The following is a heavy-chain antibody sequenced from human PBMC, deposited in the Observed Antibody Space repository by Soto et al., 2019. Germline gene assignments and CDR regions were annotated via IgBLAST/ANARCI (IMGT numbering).Heavy chain of an antibody. CDR1: GYMFTTYW. Sequence: VESLKISCKGSGYMFTTYWICCFLQMPVKGLESMGIIYPGASETKYSPSFQGQVTISVDKSISTAYLQWNSLKASDTAIYYCARHGLYGSDWDGLDVWGQGTTVTVSS. J-gene: IGHJ6*02. CDR2: IYPGASET. D-gene: IGHD2-2*02. V-gene: IGHV5-51*01. CDR3: ARHGLYGSDWDGLDV.